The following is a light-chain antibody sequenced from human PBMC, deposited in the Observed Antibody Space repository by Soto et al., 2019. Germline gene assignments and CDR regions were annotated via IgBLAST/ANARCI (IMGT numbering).Light chain of an antibody. J-gene: IGKJ5*01. CDR3: QQRMSLPLT. CDR1: QSVSLY. Sequence: EIVLTQSPATLSLSPGERATLSCRASQSVSLYLAWYHQKPGQAPRLLIYDASNRAAGIPARFSGSGSGTDFTLTISSLEPEDFAVYYCQQRMSLPLTFGQGTRREIK. V-gene: IGKV3-11*01. CDR2: DAS.